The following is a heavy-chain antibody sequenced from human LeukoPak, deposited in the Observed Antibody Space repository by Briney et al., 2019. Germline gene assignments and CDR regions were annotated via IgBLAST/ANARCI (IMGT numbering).Heavy chain of an antibody. Sequence: SETLSLTFDVYGGSLSDYDWSWIRKPPGKGLEWIGEISHSGTTNSDPSLKSRISISIDTSRSQFSLNMRSVTAADTAVYYCARYVPVRTGTTRASFDYWGLGTLVTVSS. CDR3: ARYVPVRTGTTRASFDY. CDR2: ISHSGTT. CDR1: GGSLSDYD. V-gene: IGHV4-34*01. J-gene: IGHJ4*02. D-gene: IGHD1-1*01.